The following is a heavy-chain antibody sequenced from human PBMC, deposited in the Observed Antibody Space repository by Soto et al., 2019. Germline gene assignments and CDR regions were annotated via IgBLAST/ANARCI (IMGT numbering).Heavy chain of an antibody. CDR2: ISYDGSNK. CDR3: ARVGRPGYGMDV. J-gene: IGHJ6*02. Sequence: QVQLVESGGGVVQPGRSLRLSCAASGFTFSSYAMHWVRQAPGKGLEWVAVISYDGSNKYYADSVKGRFTISRDNSKNTLYLQMNSLRDEDTAVYYCARVGRPGYGMDVWGQGTTVTVSS. V-gene: IGHV3-30-3*01. CDR1: GFTFSSYA.